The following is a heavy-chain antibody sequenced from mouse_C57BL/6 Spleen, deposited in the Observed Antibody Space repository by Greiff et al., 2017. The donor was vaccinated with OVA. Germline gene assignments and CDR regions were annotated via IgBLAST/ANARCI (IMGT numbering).Heavy chain of an antibody. CDR2: INPNYGTT. CDR3: ARPITTVVAGKYYYAMDY. D-gene: IGHD1-1*01. CDR1: GYSFTDYN. J-gene: IGHJ4*01. V-gene: IGHV1-39*01. Sequence: EVQLQQSGPELVKPGASVKISCKASGYSFTDYNMNWVKQSNGKSLEWIGVINPNYGTTSYNQKFKGKATLTVDQSSSTAYMQLNSLTSEDSAVYYCARPITTVVAGKYYYAMDYWGQGTSVTVSS.